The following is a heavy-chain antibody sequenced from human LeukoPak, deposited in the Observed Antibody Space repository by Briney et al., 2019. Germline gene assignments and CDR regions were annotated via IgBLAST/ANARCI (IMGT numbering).Heavy chain of an antibody. J-gene: IGHJ4*02. Sequence: TIYYAHSVNARFTISRDNAKNSLYLQMNSLSAEDTAVYYCARVGAGTYYYGSGSSTGTIDYWGQGTLVTVSS. CDR3: ARVGAGTYYYGSGSSTGTIDY. CDR2: TI. D-gene: IGHD3-10*01. V-gene: IGHV3-48*03.